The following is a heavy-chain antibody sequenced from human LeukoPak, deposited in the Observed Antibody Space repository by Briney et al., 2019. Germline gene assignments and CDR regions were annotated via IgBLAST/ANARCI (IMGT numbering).Heavy chain of an antibody. CDR3: AKDLSGKFETKGLDY. Sequence: GGSLRLSCAASGFTFSSYGMHWVRQAPGKGLEWVAVISYDGSNKYYADSVKGRFTISRDNPKNTLYLQMNSLRAEDTAVYYCAKDLSGKFETKGLDYWGQGTLVTVSS. CDR1: GFTFSSYG. D-gene: IGHD2-8*01. CDR2: ISYDGSNK. V-gene: IGHV3-30*18. J-gene: IGHJ4*02.